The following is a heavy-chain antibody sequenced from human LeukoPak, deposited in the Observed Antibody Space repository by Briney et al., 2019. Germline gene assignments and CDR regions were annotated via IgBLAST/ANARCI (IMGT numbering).Heavy chain of an antibody. V-gene: IGHV3-48*04. Sequence: GGSLRLSCAASGFTFSNAWMNWVRQAPGKVLEWVSGISWNSGSIGYADSVKGRFSISRDNAKNSLYLQMNSLRAEDTAVYYCARDPSYSSSWNDYWGQGTLVTVSS. D-gene: IGHD6-13*01. CDR3: ARDPSYSSSWNDY. CDR1: GFTFSNAW. J-gene: IGHJ4*02. CDR2: ISWNSGSI.